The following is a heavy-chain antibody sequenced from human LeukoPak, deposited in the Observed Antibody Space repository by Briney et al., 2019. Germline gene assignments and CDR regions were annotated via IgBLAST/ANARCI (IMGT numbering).Heavy chain of an antibody. CDR1: GGSISSYF. J-gene: IGHJ3*02. V-gene: IGHV4-4*07. Sequence: SETLSLTCTVSGGSISSYFWTWIRQPAGKGLEWIGRIYASGSTNYNPSLKSRVTISVDTSKNQFSLRLSSVTAADTAVYYCARGGDAFDIWGQGTMVTVSS. CDR2: IYASGST. CDR3: ARGGDAFDI. D-gene: IGHD3-16*01.